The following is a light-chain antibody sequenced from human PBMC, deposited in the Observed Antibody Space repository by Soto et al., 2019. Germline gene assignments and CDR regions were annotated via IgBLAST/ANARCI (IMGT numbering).Light chain of an antibody. CDR1: QSIGTY. CDR2: GAS. V-gene: IGKV3-15*01. Sequence: EIVMTQSPATLSVSPWERATLSCRASQSIGTYLAWYQQKPGQAPRLLIYGASTRATGIPARFSGSGSGTEFTLTISSLQSEDFAVYYCQQYNNWPPVTFGQGTKVDIK. CDR3: QQYNNWPPVT. J-gene: IGKJ1*01.